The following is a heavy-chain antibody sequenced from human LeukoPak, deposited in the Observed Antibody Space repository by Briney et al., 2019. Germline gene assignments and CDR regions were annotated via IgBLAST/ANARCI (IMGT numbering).Heavy chain of an antibody. Sequence: PSETLSLTCTVSGGSISSSSYYWGWIRQPPGKGLEWIGSIYYSGSTYYNPSLKSRVTISVDTSKNQFSLKLSSVTAADTAGYYCARYYTYYYGSGSYSDYFDYWGQGTLVTVSS. CDR3: ARYYTYYYGSGSYSDYFDY. D-gene: IGHD3-10*01. J-gene: IGHJ4*02. CDR1: GGSISSSSYY. CDR2: IYYSGST. V-gene: IGHV4-39*01.